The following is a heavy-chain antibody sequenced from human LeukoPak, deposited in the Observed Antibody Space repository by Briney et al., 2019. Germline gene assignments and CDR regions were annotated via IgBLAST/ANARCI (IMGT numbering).Heavy chain of an antibody. CDR1: GYSFTSYW. Sequence: GESLKISCKGSGYSFTSYWIGWVRQMPGKGLEWMGIIYPGDSDTRYSPSFQGQVTISADKTISTAYLQWISLKAADTAMYYCARRSGVLNYDAFDIWGQGTMVTVSS. CDR3: ARRSGVLNYDAFDI. D-gene: IGHD3-10*01. J-gene: IGHJ3*02. V-gene: IGHV5-51*01. CDR2: IYPGDSDT.